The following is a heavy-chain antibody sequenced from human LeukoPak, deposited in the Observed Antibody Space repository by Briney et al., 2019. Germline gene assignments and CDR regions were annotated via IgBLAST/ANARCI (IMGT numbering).Heavy chain of an antibody. CDR3: AREYCSGGNCPIDY. V-gene: IGHV4-59*01. D-gene: IGHD2-15*01. CDR1: GYSIRSYY. Sequence: SETLSLTCTVSGYSIRSYYWSWIRQPPGKGLEWIGYIYYSGSTNYNPSLRSRVIISIDTSKNQFSLKLSSVTAADTAVYYCAREYCSGGNCPIDYWGQGTLVTVSS. CDR2: IYYSGST. J-gene: IGHJ4*02.